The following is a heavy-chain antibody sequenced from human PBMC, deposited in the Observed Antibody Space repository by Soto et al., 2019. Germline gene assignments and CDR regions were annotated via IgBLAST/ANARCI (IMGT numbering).Heavy chain of an antibody. J-gene: IGHJ6*02. Sequence: SETLSLTCAVSGGSISSSNWWSWVRQPPGKGLEWIGEIYHSGSTNYNPSLKSRVTISVDKSKNQFSLKLSSVTAADTAVYYCARVWRGTSRSWFAFYYYHYGMDVWGQGTTVTVSS. D-gene: IGHD6-13*01. CDR3: ARVWRGTSRSWFAFYYYHYGMDV. CDR2: IYHSGST. CDR1: GGSISSSNW. V-gene: IGHV4-4*02.